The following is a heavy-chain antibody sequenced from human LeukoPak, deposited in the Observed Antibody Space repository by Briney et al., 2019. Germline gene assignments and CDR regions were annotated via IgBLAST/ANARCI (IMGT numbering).Heavy chain of an antibody. Sequence: GGSLRLSCAASGFTFSSYWMSWVRQAPGKGLEWVANIKQDGSEKDYVDSVKGRFTISRDTAKNSLYLQMNSLRAEDTAVYYCARGSVKQVVEYYDFWTTPFQGDAFDIWGQGTMVTVSS. D-gene: IGHD3-3*01. CDR3: ARGSVKQVVEYYDFWTTPFQGDAFDI. CDR2: IKQDGSEK. CDR1: GFTFSSYW. J-gene: IGHJ3*02. V-gene: IGHV3-7*01.